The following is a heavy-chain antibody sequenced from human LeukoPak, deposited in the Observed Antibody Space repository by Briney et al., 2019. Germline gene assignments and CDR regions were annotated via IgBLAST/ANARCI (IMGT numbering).Heavy chain of an antibody. Sequence: GGSLRLSCAASGFTFSSYAMNWVRQAPGKGLEWVSASSGSGGNTYYADSVKGRFTISRDNSKNTLDLQVNSLRAEDTAVYYRAAGGYSMGYCSGGSCYTPRYWGQGTLVTVSS. D-gene: IGHD2-15*01. J-gene: IGHJ4*02. CDR3: AAGGYSMGYCSGGSCYTPRY. V-gene: IGHV3-23*01. CDR1: GFTFSSYA. CDR2: SSGSGGNT.